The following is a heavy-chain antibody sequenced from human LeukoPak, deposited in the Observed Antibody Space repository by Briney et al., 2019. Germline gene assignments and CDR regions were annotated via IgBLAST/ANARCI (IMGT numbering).Heavy chain of an antibody. Sequence: GGSLRLSCAASGFTFSSYVMSWVRQAPGKGLEWVSAISGSGGSTYYADSVKGRFTISRDNSKNTLYLQMNSLRAEDTAVYYCAKEGDYVWGRSPIDYWGQGTLVTVSS. J-gene: IGHJ4*02. CDR3: AKEGDYVWGRSPIDY. V-gene: IGHV3-23*01. CDR1: GFTFSSYV. D-gene: IGHD3-16*01. CDR2: ISGSGGST.